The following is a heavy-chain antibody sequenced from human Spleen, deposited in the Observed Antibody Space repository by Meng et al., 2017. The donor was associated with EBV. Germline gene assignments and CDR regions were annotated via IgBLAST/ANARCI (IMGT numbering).Heavy chain of an antibody. CDR3: ARDGGAAADGFFDY. CDR1: GNTFNTYT. J-gene: IGHJ4*01. V-gene: IGHV1-69*01. D-gene: IGHD2-15*01. CDR2: IIPLFGTT. Sequence: QVQLVQSGAEVKKPGSSVKVSCKASGNTFNTYTIAWVRQAPGQGPEWMGGIIPLFGTTQFAPKFRGRLTITADASPTAAYMELSRLTSDDTAIYYCARDGGAAADGFFDYWGQGSLVTVSS.